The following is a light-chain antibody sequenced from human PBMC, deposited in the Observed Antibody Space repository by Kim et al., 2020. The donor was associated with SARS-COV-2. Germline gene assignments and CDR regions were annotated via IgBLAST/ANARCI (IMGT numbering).Light chain of an antibody. CDR2: AAS. V-gene: IGKV1-39*01. Sequence: SVGDRVTITCRASQSIATYLNWYQQKPGKPPNLLIYAASSLQSGVPSRFSGSGSGTDFTLIISSLQPEDFATYYCQQSYSTPRVTFGQGTRLEIK. CDR1: QSIATY. J-gene: IGKJ5*01. CDR3: QQSYSTPRVT.